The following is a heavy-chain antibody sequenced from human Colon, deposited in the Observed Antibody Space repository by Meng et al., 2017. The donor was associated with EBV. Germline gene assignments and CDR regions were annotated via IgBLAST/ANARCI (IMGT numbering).Heavy chain of an antibody. J-gene: IGHJ4*02. Sequence: QVQLQQWGAGLLKPSETLSLTCAVYGWSFSGYYWSWIRQPPGKGLEWIGYIYYSGSRYYNPSLKSRVTISVDTSKNQFSLKLSSVTAADTAVYYCARVTGKIYYDGSGYPEAFDYWGQGTLVTVSS. V-gene: IGHV4-34*01. CDR2: IYYSGSR. CDR1: GWSFSGYY. D-gene: IGHD3-22*01. CDR3: ARVTGKIYYDGSGYPEAFDY.